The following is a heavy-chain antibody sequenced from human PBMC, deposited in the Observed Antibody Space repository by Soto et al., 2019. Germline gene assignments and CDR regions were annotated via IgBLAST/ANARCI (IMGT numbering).Heavy chain of an antibody. CDR2: IIPILGTA. CDR3: ARDPCYGGARGHFDY. Sequence: QVQLVQSGAEVKKPGSSVKVSGNASGGTVSSYAISGVRQAPVQGLEWMGGIIPILGTANYAQKCQGIFTITAEESTCTDYMELSSLRSDDTALYYCARDPCYGGARGHFDYWGQGTLVTVSS. J-gene: IGHJ4*02. D-gene: IGHD4-17*01. V-gene: IGHV1-69*12. CDR1: GGTVSSYA.